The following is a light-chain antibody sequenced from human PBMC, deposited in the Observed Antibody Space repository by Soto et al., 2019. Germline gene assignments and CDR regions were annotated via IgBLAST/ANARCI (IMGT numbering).Light chain of an antibody. J-gene: IGKJ1*01. CDR1: QSISSW. CDR3: QQYNSYWT. Sequence: DIQMAPSPSTLAASVGDRVTLTCRSSQSISSWLAWYQQKPGKAPKLLIYDASSLESGVPSRFSGRGSGTEFTLTISSLQLDDFATYYCQQYNSYWTFGQGTKVDIK. V-gene: IGKV1-5*01. CDR2: DAS.